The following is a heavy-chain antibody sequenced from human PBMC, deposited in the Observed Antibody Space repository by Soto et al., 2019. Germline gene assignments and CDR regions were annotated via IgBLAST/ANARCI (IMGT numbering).Heavy chain of an antibody. D-gene: IGHD3-10*01. J-gene: IGHJ4*02. Sequence: EVHLVESGGGLVQPGGSLRLACAASGFTVRNNYMSWVRQAPGKGLEWVSVVYDDGSTYYAGSVKGRFTISRDNSRNTVSLQINSLRAEDTAVYYCARGHYGSLPGYFDYWGQGTLVTVSS. CDR3: ARGHYGSLPGYFDY. V-gene: IGHV3-66*01. CDR2: VYDDGST. CDR1: GFTVRNNY.